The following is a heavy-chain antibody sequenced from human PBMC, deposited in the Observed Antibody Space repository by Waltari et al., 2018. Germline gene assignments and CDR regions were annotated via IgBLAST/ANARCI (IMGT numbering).Heavy chain of an antibody. CDR3: ARVSIAARPLAY. CDR2: FDPEDGST. CDR1: GYTLTELS. Sequence: QVQLVQSGAEVKKPGASVKVSCKVSGYTLTELSMHWVRQAPGKGLEWMGGFDPEDGSTIYAQKFQGRVTMTEDKSTSTAYMELSSLRSEDTAVYYCARVSIAARPLAYWGQGTLVTVSS. J-gene: IGHJ4*02. V-gene: IGHV1-24*01. D-gene: IGHD6-6*01.